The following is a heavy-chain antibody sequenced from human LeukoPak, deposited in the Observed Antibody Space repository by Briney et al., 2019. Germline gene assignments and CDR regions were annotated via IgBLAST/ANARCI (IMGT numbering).Heavy chain of an antibody. J-gene: IGHJ5*02. D-gene: IGHD2-2*01. V-gene: IGHV4-4*09. Sequence: SETLSLTCSVSGVSISRYYWSWIRQPPGKGLEWIGYISSSGSTNYNPSLKSRVTISVDTSKNQVSLTLSSVTAADTAVYYCARHIVVVPETWFDPWGQGTLVTVSS. CDR3: ARHIVVVPETWFDP. CDR2: ISSSGST. CDR1: GVSISRYY.